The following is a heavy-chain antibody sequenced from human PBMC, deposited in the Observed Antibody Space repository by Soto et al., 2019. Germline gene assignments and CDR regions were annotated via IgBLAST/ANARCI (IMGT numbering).Heavy chain of an antibody. CDR1: GGSISSSSYC. CDR2: IYYSGST. CDR3: ARLSSGWSFDY. J-gene: IGHJ4*02. Sequence: SETLSLTCTVSGGSISSSSYCWGWIRQPPGKGLEWIGSIYYSGSTYYNPSLKSRVTISVDTSKNQFSLKLSSVTAADTAVYYCARLSSGWSFDYWGQGTLVTVSS. D-gene: IGHD6-19*01. V-gene: IGHV4-39*01.